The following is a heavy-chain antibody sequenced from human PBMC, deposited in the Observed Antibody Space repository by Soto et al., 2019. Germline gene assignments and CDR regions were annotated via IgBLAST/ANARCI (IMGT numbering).Heavy chain of an antibody. CDR2: ISWNSGSI. V-gene: IGHV3-9*01. CDR3: AKDTDSSGWQKYYFDY. CDR1: GFTLDDYA. J-gene: IGHJ4*02. Sequence: EVQLVESGGGLVQPGRSLRLSCAASGFTLDDYAMHWVRQAPGKGLEWVSGISWNSGSIGYADSVKGRFTISRDNAKNSLYLQMNSLRAEDTALYYCAKDTDSSGWQKYYFDYWGQGTLVTVSS. D-gene: IGHD6-19*01.